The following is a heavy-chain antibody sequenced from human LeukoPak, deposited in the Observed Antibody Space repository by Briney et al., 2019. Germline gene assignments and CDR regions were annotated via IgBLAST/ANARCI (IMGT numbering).Heavy chain of an antibody. CDR2: ISTYNGKT. CDR3: ARDSSSDSYDSSGYYCDY. D-gene: IGHD3-22*01. Sequence: ASVKVSCKASGYTFTSYGISWVRQAPGQGLEWMGWISTYNGKTNYAQNLQGRVTVTTDTSTSTAYMELRSLRSDDTAVYYCARDSSSDSYDSSGYYCDYWGQGTLVTVSS. V-gene: IGHV1-18*01. J-gene: IGHJ4*02. CDR1: GYTFTSYG.